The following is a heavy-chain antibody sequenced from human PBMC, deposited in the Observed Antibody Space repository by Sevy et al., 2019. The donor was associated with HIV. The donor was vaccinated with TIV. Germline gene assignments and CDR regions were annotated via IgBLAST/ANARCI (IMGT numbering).Heavy chain of an antibody. CDR1: GFTFSSYA. J-gene: IGHJ4*02. Sequence: GGSLRLSCAASGFTFSSYAMSWVRQAPGKGLEWVSAISGSGGSTYYADSVKGRFTISRDNSKNTLYLQMNSLGAEDTAVYYCAKDTDPGSPHYDILTVLGFDYWGQGTLVTVSS. D-gene: IGHD3-9*01. V-gene: IGHV3-23*01. CDR2: ISGSGGST. CDR3: AKDTDPGSPHYDILTVLGFDY.